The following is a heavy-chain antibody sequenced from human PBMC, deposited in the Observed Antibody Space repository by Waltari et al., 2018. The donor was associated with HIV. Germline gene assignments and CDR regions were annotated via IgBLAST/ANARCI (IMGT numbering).Heavy chain of an antibody. CDR3: ARDLGVLGSYPYHYKGMDV. CDR2: IYYSGST. J-gene: IGHJ6*02. D-gene: IGHD3-10*01. Sequence: QLQLQESGPGLVKPSETLSLTCTVSGGSITAHFWSWIRQPPGKGLEWLGQIYYSGSTNYNPSLRSRVTISIDTSKSQFSLTLRSVTVADTAVYYCARDLGVLGSYPYHYKGMDVWGQGTTVTVSS. CDR1: GGSITAHF. V-gene: IGHV4-59*11.